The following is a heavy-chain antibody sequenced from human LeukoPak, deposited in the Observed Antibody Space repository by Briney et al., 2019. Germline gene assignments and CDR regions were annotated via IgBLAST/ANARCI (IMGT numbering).Heavy chain of an antibody. J-gene: IGHJ4*02. CDR3: ARGQVVPEV. D-gene: IGHD2-15*01. Sequence: SETLSLTCAVYGGSFSGYYWSWIRQPPGKGLEWIGEINHSGSTNYNPSLKSRVTISVDTSENQFSLKLSSVTAADTAVYYCARGQVVPEVWGQGTLVTVSS. V-gene: IGHV4-34*01. CDR1: GGSFSGYY. CDR2: INHSGST.